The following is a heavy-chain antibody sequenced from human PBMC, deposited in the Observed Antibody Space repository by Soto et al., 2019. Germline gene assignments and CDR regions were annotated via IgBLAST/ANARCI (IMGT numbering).Heavy chain of an antibody. CDR2: IYHSGST. Sequence: SETLSLTCAVSGGSISSGGYSWSWIRQPPGKGLEWIGYIYHSGSTYYNPSLKSRVTISVDRSKNQFSLKLSSVTAADTAVYYCARGQVVAVQHWGQGTLVTVSS. D-gene: IGHD2-15*01. CDR3: ARGQVVAVQH. V-gene: IGHV4-30-2*01. CDR1: GGSISSGGYS. J-gene: IGHJ1*01.